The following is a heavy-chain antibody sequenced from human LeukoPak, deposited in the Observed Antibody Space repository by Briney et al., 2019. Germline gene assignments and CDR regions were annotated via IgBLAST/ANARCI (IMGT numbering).Heavy chain of an antibody. CDR3: AKRGYYYDSSAYYYFDY. Sequence: PGGSLRLSCAASGLTFSSYGMSWVRQAPGKGLEWVSTITGTVGTTYYADSVKGRFTLSRDNSMDTLYLQMNSLRAEDTAVYYCAKRGYYYDSSAYYYFDYWGQGTLVTVSS. D-gene: IGHD3-22*01. CDR1: GLTFSSYG. V-gene: IGHV3-23*01. J-gene: IGHJ4*02. CDR2: ITGTVGTT.